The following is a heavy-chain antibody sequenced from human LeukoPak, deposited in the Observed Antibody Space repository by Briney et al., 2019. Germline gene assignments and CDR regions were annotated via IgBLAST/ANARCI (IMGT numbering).Heavy chain of an antibody. CDR1: GLAVSSTF. D-gene: IGHD3-10*01. CDR3: ARNTDYYGSGTYGYFDH. Sequence: GGSLRLSCAPSGLAVSSTFMSWVRQAPGRRLEWVSIIYSGGTTHYADSVKGRFTISRDNAKNMLYLQMDSLRVGDTAIYYCARNTDYYGSGTYGYFDHWGRGTLVTVSS. V-gene: IGHV3-53*01. CDR2: IYSGGTT. J-gene: IGHJ2*01.